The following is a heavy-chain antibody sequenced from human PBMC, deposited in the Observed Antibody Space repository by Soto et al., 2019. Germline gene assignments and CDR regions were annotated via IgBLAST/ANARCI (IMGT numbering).Heavy chain of an antibody. V-gene: IGHV4-59*01. J-gene: IGHJ4*02. Sequence: PSETLSLTCTVPGDPISSYFWTWIRQSPGKGLEWIGYISYSGSTNYNPPLKSRVTISIDTSKNQFSLMLESVTAADTAVYYCARGVGARSSNLDYWGQGRLVTVSA. D-gene: IGHD1-26*01. CDR3: ARGVGARSSNLDY. CDR2: ISYSGST. CDR1: GDPISSYF.